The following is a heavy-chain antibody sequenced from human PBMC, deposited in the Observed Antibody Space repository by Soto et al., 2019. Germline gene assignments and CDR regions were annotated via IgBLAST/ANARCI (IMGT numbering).Heavy chain of an antibody. CDR3: ARGPDGDKVDY. J-gene: IGHJ4*02. Sequence: QVQLQESGPGLVEPSQTLSLTCTVSGGSISSGDYYWSWIRQPPGKGLEWIGHIYNSGSTYSNPSPKSRVTISVDTSKNQFSLKLSSVTAADTAVYYCARGPDGDKVDYWGQGTLVTVSS. D-gene: IGHD7-27*01. CDR2: IYNSGST. V-gene: IGHV4-30-4*01. CDR1: GGSISSGDYY.